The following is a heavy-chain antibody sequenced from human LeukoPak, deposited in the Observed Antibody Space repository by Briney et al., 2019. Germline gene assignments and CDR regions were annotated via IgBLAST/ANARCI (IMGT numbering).Heavy chain of an antibody. CDR1: GFTFNKYA. Sequence: GGSLRLSCIASGFTFNKYAMSWVRQAPGKGLEWVSALSGGGTSTYYADPVEGRFTISRDNSKTTLYLQMNSLRADDTAVYYCAKDPNYDYWSGNPEYFQHWGQGTLVTVSS. CDR3: AKDPNYDYWSGNPEYFQH. CDR2: LSGGGTST. D-gene: IGHD3-3*01. V-gene: IGHV3-23*01. J-gene: IGHJ1*01.